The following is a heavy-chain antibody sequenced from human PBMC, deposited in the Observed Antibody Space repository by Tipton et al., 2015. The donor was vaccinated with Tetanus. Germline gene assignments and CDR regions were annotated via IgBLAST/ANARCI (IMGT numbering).Heavy chain of an antibody. J-gene: IGHJ5*02. CDR2: IKQDGGEK. D-gene: IGHD2-2*01. CDR1: GFTFSDYW. Sequence: GSLRLSCEASGFTFSDYWMTWVRQAPGKGLEWVASIKQDGGEKSYVGSVRGRFTVSRDNAKNSLYLQMNSLRAEDTAVYYCARGLNRLYCTSTTCHPNWCDPWGQGTLVTVSS. CDR3: ARGLNRLYCTSTTCHPNWCDP. V-gene: IGHV3-7*01.